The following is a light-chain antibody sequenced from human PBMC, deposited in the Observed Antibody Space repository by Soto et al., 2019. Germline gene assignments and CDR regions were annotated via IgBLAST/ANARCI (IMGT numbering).Light chain of an antibody. V-gene: IGKV3-15*01. Sequence: EIVMTQSPATLSVSPGERATLSCRASQSISRNLAWYEQKPGQAPRLLIYGASTRATGIPARFSGSGSATEFTLTISSLQSEDSSVYYCQQYNDWHGMYTFGQGTKLEIK. CDR3: QQYNDWHGMYT. CDR2: GAS. CDR1: QSISRN. J-gene: IGKJ2*01.